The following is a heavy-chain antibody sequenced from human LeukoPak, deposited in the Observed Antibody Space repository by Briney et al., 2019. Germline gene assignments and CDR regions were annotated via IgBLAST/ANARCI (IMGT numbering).Heavy chain of an antibody. J-gene: IGHJ4*02. CDR1: DASISSSTYY. CDR3: ARRSSWYGYYFDH. CDR2: MSYSGST. D-gene: IGHD6-13*01. Sequence: SETLSLTCTVSDASISSSTYYWGWIRQPPGKGLEWIGSMSYSGSTYYNPFLKSRVTISVDTSKTQFSLKLSSVTAADTAVYYCARRSSWYGYYFDHWGQGTLVTVSS. V-gene: IGHV4-39*01.